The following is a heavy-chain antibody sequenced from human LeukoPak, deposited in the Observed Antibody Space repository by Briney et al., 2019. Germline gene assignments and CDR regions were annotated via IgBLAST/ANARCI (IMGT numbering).Heavy chain of an antibody. Sequence: GGSLRLSCAASGFTFSTYCIVWVRQAPGKGLEWISYISSSSTIDFADSVKGRFTISRDNARTSVYLQMNSLRAEDTAVYYCARVHTSSYAADLWGQGTLVTVSS. D-gene: IGHD3-22*01. CDR1: GFTFSTYC. CDR2: ISSSSTI. J-gene: IGHJ5*02. V-gene: IGHV3-69-1*01. CDR3: ARVHTSSYAADL.